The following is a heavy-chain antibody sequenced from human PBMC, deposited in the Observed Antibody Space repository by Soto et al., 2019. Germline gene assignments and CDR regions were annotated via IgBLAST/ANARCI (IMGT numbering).Heavy chain of an antibody. CDR3: AREDYYGSGFVSNLTILWDDY. V-gene: IGHV1-69*12. CDR2: IIPIFGTA. J-gene: IGHJ4*02. D-gene: IGHD3-10*01. CDR1: GGTFSSYA. Sequence: QVQLVQSGAEVKKPGSSVKVSCKASGGTFSSYAISWVRQAPGQGLEWMGGIIPIFGTANYAQKFQGRVTITADESTSTAYMELSSLRSEDTAVYYCAREDYYGSGFVSNLTILWDDYWGQGTLVTVSS.